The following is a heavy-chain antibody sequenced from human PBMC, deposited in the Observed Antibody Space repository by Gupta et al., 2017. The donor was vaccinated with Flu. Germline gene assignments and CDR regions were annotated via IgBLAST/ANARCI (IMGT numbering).Heavy chain of an antibody. Sequence: QVHLVQSCAEVMKPGASVKASCKDSEPTFTTDQVYWVRRAPGPSLEWMGRINAADGSTTYSHRYHGRIPITTDTSATTAYMDLSSLTSEDTAVYSCARGAAYCHNSVCSWGYYFQFWGQGTLVTVSS. V-gene: IGHV1-3*01. CDR2: INAADGST. CDR1: EPTFTTDQ. D-gene: IGHD3-22*01. J-gene: IGHJ1*01. CDR3: ARGAAYCHNSVCSWGYYFQF.